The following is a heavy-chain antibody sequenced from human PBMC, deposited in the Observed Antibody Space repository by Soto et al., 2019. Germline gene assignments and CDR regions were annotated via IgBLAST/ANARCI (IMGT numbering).Heavy chain of an antibody. J-gene: IGHJ4*02. Sequence: GGSLRLSCAASGVTFNNYAKNWVRQAPGKGLEWVATISGTGGSTYYADSVKGRFTISRDNSKNTLYLQMNSLRVEDTAVYYCAKDRLGGNFDYWGQGTQVTVSS. V-gene: IGHV3-23*01. CDR1: GVTFNNYA. CDR3: AKDRLGGNFDY. CDR2: ISGTGGST.